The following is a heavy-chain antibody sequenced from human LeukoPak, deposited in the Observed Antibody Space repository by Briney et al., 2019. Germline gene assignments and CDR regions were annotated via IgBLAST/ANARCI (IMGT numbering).Heavy chain of an antibody. CDR1: GFTFSDYY. CDR2: ISSSSSYT. Sequence: GGSLRLSCAASGFTFSDYYMSWIRLAPGKGLEWVSYISSSSSYTNYADSVKGRFTISRDNAKNSLYLQMNSLRAEDTAVYYCARGSRVWFGELLFDYWGQGTLVTVSS. CDR3: ARGSRVWFGELLFDY. D-gene: IGHD3-10*01. V-gene: IGHV3-11*06. J-gene: IGHJ4*02.